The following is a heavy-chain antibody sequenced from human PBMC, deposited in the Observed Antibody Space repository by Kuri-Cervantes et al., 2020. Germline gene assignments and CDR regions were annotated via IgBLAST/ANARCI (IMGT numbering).Heavy chain of an antibody. CDR1: GGTFSSYA. V-gene: IGHV1-18*01. CDR3: ARLPNPVGATWWFDP. J-gene: IGHJ5*02. Sequence: ASVKVSCKAAGGTFSSYAITWVRQAPGQGLEWMGCISPYNGNTNYAQKLQGRVTMTTDTSTSTAYMELRSLRSDDTAVYYCARLPNPVGATWWFDPWGQGTLVTVSS. CDR2: ISPYNGNT. D-gene: IGHD1-26*01.